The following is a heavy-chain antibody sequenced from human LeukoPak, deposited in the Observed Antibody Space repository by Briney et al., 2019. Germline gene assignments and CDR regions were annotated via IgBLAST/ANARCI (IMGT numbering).Heavy chain of an antibody. D-gene: IGHD3-10*01. J-gene: IGHJ4*02. CDR1: GGSFSGCY. Sequence: SETLSLTCAVYGGSFSGCYWSWIRQPPGKGLEWIGEINHSGSTNYNPSLKSRVTISVDTSKNQFSLKLSSVTAADTAVYYCARDQTYSGSGIYTYFDYWGQGILVTVSS. CDR2: INHSGST. CDR3: ARDQTYSGSGIYTYFDY. V-gene: IGHV4-34*01.